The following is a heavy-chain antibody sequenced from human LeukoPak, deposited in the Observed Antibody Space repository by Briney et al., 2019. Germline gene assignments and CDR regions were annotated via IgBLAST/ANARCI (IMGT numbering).Heavy chain of an antibody. D-gene: IGHD3-22*01. V-gene: IGHV4-39*01. CDR1: GGSIGSSSYY. J-gene: IGHJ4*02. Sequence: SETLSLTCTVSGGSIGSSSYYWGWIRQPPGKGLEWIGSIYYSGSTYYNPSLKSRVTISVDTSKNQFSLKLSSVTAADTAVYYCARHRGDYYDSRRPFDYWGQGTLVTVSS. CDR2: IYYSGST. CDR3: ARHRGDYYDSRRPFDY.